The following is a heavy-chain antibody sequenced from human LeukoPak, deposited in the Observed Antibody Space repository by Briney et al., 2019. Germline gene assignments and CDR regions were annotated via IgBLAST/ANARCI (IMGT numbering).Heavy chain of an antibody. CDR3: ARGTGYGDYLKNWFDP. CDR1: GYTFTSYD. V-gene: IGHV1-8*01. CDR2: MNPNSGNT. D-gene: IGHD4-17*01. Sequence: ASVKVSCKASGYTFTSYDINWVRQATGQGLEWMGWMNPNSGNTGYAQKFQGRVTMTRNTSISTAYMELSSLRSEDTAVYYCARGTGYGDYLKNWFDPWGQGTLVTVSS. J-gene: IGHJ5*02.